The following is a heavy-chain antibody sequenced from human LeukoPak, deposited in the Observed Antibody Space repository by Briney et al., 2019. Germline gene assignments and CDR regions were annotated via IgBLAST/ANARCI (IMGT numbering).Heavy chain of an antibody. Sequence: GGSLRLSCVAPGFTMSTYDMHWLRQAAGDRLEWVSSIHTADDTYYSDSVKGRFTISRENAKNLLYLQMNSLGVGDTAVYYCARRRCSSPSSSFRLYGLDIWGQGTMVTVTS. CDR2: IHTADDT. J-gene: IGHJ3*02. V-gene: IGHV3-13*04. CDR3: ARRRCSSPSSSFRLYGLDI. CDR1: GFTMSTYD. D-gene: IGHD2-2*01.